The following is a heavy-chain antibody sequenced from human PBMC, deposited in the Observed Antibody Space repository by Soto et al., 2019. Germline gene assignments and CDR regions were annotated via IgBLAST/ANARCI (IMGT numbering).Heavy chain of an antibody. CDR1: GFSLSTSGVG. Sequence: QITLKESGPTLVKPTQTLTLTCTFSGFSLSTSGVGVGWIRQPPGKALEWLALIYWDDDKRYSPSLKSRLTIXKXTXTNQVVLTMTNMDPVDTATYYCAHRPREAGGYYFDYWGQGTLVTVSS. J-gene: IGHJ4*02. CDR3: AHRPREAGGYYFDY. CDR2: IYWDDDK. V-gene: IGHV2-5*02.